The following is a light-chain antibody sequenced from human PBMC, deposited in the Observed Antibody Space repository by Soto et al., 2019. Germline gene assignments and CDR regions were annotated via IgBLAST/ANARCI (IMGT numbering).Light chain of an antibody. J-gene: IGLJ2*01. Sequence: SYELTQPPSVSVAPGQTARIPCGGNNLGRISVHWYQQKSGQAPVLVVYDDGDRPSGIPERFSGSNSGNTATLTISSVEPGDEADYFCQVWDDGSARVVFGGGTKLTVL. CDR3: QVWDDGSARVV. V-gene: IGLV3-21*02. CDR2: DDG. CDR1: NLGRIS.